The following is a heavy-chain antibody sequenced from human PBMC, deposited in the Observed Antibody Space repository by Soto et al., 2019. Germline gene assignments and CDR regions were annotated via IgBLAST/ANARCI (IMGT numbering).Heavy chain of an antibody. V-gene: IGHV1-69*06. CDR1: GVTFISYA. CDR3: AREGSSRGRFFYYGMDV. J-gene: IGHJ6*02. D-gene: IGHD6-13*01. Sequence: SVKVSCKASGVTFISYAISWVRQAPGQGLEWMGGIIAIFGTANYAQKFQGRVTITADKSTSTAYMELSSQRSEDPAVYYCAREGSSRGRFFYYGMDVWGQGTTVTVSS. CDR2: IIAIFGTA.